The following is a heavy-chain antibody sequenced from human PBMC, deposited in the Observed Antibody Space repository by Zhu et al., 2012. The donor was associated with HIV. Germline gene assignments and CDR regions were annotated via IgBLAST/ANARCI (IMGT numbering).Heavy chain of an antibody. CDR2: IYHSGGA. CDR3: ARVIRLGERYYFDY. V-gene: IGHV4-38-2*01. J-gene: IGHJ4*02. CDR1: GYSINSGFY. D-gene: IGHD3-16*01. Sequence: QVQLQESGPGLVKPLETLSLTCAVSGYSINSGFYWGWIRQPPGEGLEWIGNIYHSGGAYYNPSLKSRVTISVDTSKNHFSLSLSSVTAADTAVYYCARVIRLGERYYFDYWGQGTLVTVSS.